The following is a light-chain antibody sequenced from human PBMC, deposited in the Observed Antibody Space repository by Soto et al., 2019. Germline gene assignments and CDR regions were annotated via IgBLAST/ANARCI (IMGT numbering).Light chain of an antibody. J-gene: IGLJ3*02. V-gene: IGLV2-11*01. CDR1: SSDVGGYNY. Sequence: QSALTQPRSVSGSPGQSVTISCTGTSSDVGGYNYVSWYQQHPGKAPKLMIYDVSKRPSGVPDRFSGSKSGNTASLPISGLQAEDEADYYFCSSAGNHTSVFGGGTKLTVL. CDR2: DVS. CDR3: CSSAGNHTSV.